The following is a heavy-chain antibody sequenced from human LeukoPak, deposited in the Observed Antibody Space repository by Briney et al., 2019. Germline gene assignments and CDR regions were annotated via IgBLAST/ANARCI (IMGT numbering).Heavy chain of an antibody. CDR2: ISAYNGNT. V-gene: IGHV1-18*01. Sequence: ASAKVSCKASGYTFTSYGISWVRQAPGQGLEWMGWISAYNGNTNYAQKLQGRVTMTTDTSTSTAYMELRSLRSDDTAAYYCARMYYYGSGSYYPPYFDYWGQGTLVTVSS. D-gene: IGHD3-10*01. CDR3: ARMYYYGSGSYYPPYFDY. J-gene: IGHJ4*02. CDR1: GYTFTSYG.